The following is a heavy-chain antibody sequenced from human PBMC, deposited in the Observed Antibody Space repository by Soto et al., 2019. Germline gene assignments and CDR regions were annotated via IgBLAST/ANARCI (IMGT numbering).Heavy chain of an antibody. V-gene: IGHV3-64*01. J-gene: IGHJ4*02. CDR1: GFTFSSYA. CDR3: ARGAERFDY. Sequence: EVQLVESGGGLVQPGGSLRLSCAASGFTFSSYAMHWVRQAPGKGLEYVSAIVSSGGSTYYANAVKGRFTISRDTSKNTLYLQMGSLRAEDMAVYYCARGAERFDYWGQGTLVTVSS. CDR2: IVSSGGST.